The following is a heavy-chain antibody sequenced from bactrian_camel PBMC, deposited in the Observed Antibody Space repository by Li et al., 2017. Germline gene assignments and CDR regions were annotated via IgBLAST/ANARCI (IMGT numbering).Heavy chain of an antibody. CDR1: GFTFSIYA. V-gene: IGHV3S10*01. CDR3: AVDSSFVTCD. Sequence: VQLVESGGGLVRPGGSLRLSCAASGFTFSIYAMSWVRQAPGNECELISSISSDGTTYYSDSVKGRFTISQGTAKTTVYLQMDNLKPEDTAVYYCAVDSSFVTCDGAQGTQVTVS. D-gene: IGHD7*01. J-gene: IGHJ4*01. CDR2: ISSDGTT.